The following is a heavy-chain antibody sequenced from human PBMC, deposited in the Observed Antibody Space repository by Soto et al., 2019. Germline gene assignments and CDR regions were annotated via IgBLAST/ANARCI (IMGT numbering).Heavy chain of an antibody. J-gene: IGHJ4*02. CDR1: GYTFTNYG. CDR2: ISAHNGDT. CDR3: ATEPIYYNDGSGYYPLGH. D-gene: IGHD3-22*01. V-gene: IGHV1-18*04. Sequence: ASVKVSCKTSGYTFTNYGFSWVRQAPGQGLECVGWISAHNGDTHYSQKFQGRVTLTTDTSTNTGYMELRSLTSDDTAVYFCATEPIYYNDGSGYYPLGHWGQGTLVTVSS.